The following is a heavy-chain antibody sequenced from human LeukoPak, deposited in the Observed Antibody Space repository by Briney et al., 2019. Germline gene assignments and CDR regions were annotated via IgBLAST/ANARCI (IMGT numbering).Heavy chain of an antibody. J-gene: IGHJ4*02. V-gene: IGHV4-39*02. CDR2: IYYTGST. Sequence: SETLSLTCTVSGGSISSSTYYWGWIRQPPGKGLEWIGTIYYTGSTYSSPSLQSRVSMSIDTSRNHFSLELSSVTAADTAVYYCARGDLAAAAGTTDYWGQGTLVTVSS. CDR3: ARGDLAAAAGTTDY. CDR1: GGSISSSTYY. D-gene: IGHD6-13*01.